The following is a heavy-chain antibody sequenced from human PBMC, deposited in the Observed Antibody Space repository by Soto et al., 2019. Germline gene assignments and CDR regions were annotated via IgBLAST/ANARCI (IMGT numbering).Heavy chain of an antibody. CDR2: ISGSGGST. CDR1: GFTFSSYA. Sequence: GGSLRLSCAASGFTFSSYAMSWVRQAPGKGLEWVSAISGSGGSTYYADSVKGRFTISRDNSKNTLYLQMNSLRAEDTAVYYCAKEQAPKCYYDSSGVRSWFERWGQGTLVTVSS. D-gene: IGHD3-22*01. V-gene: IGHV3-23*01. CDR3: AKEQAPKCYYDSSGVRSWFER. J-gene: IGHJ5*02.